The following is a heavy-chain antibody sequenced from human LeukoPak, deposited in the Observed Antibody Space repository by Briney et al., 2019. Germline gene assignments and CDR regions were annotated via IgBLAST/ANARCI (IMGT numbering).Heavy chain of an antibody. D-gene: IGHD3-10*01. Sequence: ASVKVSCKASGYTFTSYYMHWVRQAPGQGLEWMGIIDPSGGGTNYAQKFQGRVTMTRDTSTRTVYMGLSSLRSEDTAVYYCASLGSGSSRIVDFDYWGQGTLVTVSS. J-gene: IGHJ4*02. V-gene: IGHV1-46*01. CDR1: GYTFTSYY. CDR3: ASLGSGSSRIVDFDY. CDR2: IDPSGGGT.